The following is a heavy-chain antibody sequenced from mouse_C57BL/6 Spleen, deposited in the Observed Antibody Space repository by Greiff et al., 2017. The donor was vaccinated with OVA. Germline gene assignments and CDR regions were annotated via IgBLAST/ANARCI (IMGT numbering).Heavy chain of an antibody. Sequence: EVKLMESGGGLVKPGGSLKLSCAASGFTFSDYGMHWVRQAPEKGLEWVAYISTGSSTIYYADTVKGRFTISRDNAKNTLFLQMTSLRSEDTAMYYWARPYDYDGWYAMDYWGQGTSVTVSS. J-gene: IGHJ4*01. D-gene: IGHD2-4*01. V-gene: IGHV5-17*01. CDR2: ISTGSSTI. CDR1: GFTFSDYG. CDR3: ARPYDYDGWYAMDY.